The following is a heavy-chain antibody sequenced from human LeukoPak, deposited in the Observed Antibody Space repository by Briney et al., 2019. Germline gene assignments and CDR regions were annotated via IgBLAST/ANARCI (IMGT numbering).Heavy chain of an antibody. Sequence: PGGSLRLSCAASGFTFSSYGMHWVRQAPGKGLEWVAFIRYDGSNKYHADSVKGRFTISRDNSKNTLYLQMNSLRAEDTAVYYCAKDYSGSYPLSGYWGQGTLVTVSS. D-gene: IGHD1-26*01. CDR2: IRYDGSNK. J-gene: IGHJ4*02. CDR1: GFTFSSYG. CDR3: AKDYSGSYPLSGY. V-gene: IGHV3-30*02.